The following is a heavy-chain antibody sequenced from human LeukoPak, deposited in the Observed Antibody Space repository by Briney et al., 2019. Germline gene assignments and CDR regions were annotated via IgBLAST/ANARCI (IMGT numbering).Heavy chain of an antibody. CDR2: ISSSSSYI. Sequence: GGSLRLXCAASGFTFSSYSMNWVRLAPGKGLDWVSSISSSSSYIYYADSVRGRFTISRDNAKNSLYLQMNSLRAEDTAVYYCARLSGPDYWGQGTLVTVSS. J-gene: IGHJ4*02. CDR3: ARLSGPDY. CDR1: GFTFSSYS. V-gene: IGHV3-21*01. D-gene: IGHD3-16*02.